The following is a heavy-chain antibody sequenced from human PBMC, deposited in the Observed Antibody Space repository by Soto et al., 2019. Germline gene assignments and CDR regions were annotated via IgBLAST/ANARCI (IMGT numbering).Heavy chain of an antibody. CDR1: GYSFTSYW. D-gene: IGHD5-12*01. CDR2: IDPSDSYT. V-gene: IGHV5-10-1*01. CDR3: ARRGYGGYGGDDAFDI. J-gene: IGHJ3*02. Sequence: PGESLKISCKGSGYSFTSYWISWVRQMPGKGLEWMGRIDPSDSYTNYSPSFQGHVTISADKSVSTAYLQWSSMKASDTAMYYCARRGYGGYGGDDAFDIWGQGTMVTVSS.